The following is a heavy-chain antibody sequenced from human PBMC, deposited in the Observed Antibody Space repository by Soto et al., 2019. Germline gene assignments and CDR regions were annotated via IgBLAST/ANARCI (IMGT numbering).Heavy chain of an antibody. V-gene: IGHV5-51*01. CDR3: ARKDKGGYFNWFDP. J-gene: IGHJ5*02. D-gene: IGHD2-21*02. CDR1: GYKFTSSW. CDR2: IFPSDSDT. Sequence: GESLKISCRTSGYKFTSSWIAWVRQKPGKGLEWMGIIFPSDSDTRYSPSFQGQVTISADRSTSTVFLQWASLKASDTAVYFCARKDKGGYFNWFDPWGQGTLVTVSS.